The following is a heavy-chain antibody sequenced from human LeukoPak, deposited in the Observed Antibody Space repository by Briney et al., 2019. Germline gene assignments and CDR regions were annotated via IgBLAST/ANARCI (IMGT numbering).Heavy chain of an antibody. CDR2: ISGSGGST. CDR1: GFTFNSYA. V-gene: IGHV3-23*01. J-gene: IGHJ4*02. CDR3: AKGMVRGVMYYFDY. Sequence: GGSLRLSCAASGFTFNSYAMSWVRQAPGKGLEWVSAISGSGGSTYYADSVKGRFTISRDNSKNTLYLQMNSLRAEDTAVYYCAKGMVRGVMYYFDYWGQGTLVTVSS. D-gene: IGHD3-10*01.